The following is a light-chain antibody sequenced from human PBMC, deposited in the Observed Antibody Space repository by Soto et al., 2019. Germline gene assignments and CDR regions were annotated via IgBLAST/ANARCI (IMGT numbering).Light chain of an antibody. J-gene: IGKJ1*01. CDR1: QSISSY. CDR2: AAS. V-gene: IGKV1-39*01. CDR3: QQSYSTPGT. Sequence: DIQMTQSPSSLSASVGDRVTITCRASQSISSYLNWYQQKPGKAPKLLIYAASSLQSGVPSRFSGSGSGTEFTLTISSLQAEDFANYYCQQSYSTPGTFGQGTKVEIK.